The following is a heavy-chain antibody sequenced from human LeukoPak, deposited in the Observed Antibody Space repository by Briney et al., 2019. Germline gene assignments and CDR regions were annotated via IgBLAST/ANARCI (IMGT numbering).Heavy chain of an antibody. V-gene: IGHV1-2*04. Sequence: ASVKVSCKASGYTFTGYYMHWVRQAPGQGLEWMGWINPNSGGTNYAQKFQGWVTMTRDTSISTAYMELSRLRSDDTAMYYCARARYSSGWYALHYWGQGTLVTVSS. CDR2: INPNSGGT. CDR3: ARARYSSGWYALHY. D-gene: IGHD6-19*01. J-gene: IGHJ4*02. CDR1: GYTFTGYY.